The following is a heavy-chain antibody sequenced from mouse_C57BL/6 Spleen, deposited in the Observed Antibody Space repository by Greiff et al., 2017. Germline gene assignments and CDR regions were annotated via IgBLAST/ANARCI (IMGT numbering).Heavy chain of an antibody. Sequence: EVQLVESGGGLVQPGGSLSLSCAASGFTFTDYYMSWVRQPPGTALEWLGFIRNKANGYTTEYSASVKGRFTISRDNSQSILYHQMNALRAEDSATYYCAIYGGGFDDWGQGTTLTVAT. J-gene: IGHJ2*01. CDR1: GFTFTDYY. CDR2: IRNKANGYTT. V-gene: IGHV7-3*01. CDR3: AIYGGGFDD.